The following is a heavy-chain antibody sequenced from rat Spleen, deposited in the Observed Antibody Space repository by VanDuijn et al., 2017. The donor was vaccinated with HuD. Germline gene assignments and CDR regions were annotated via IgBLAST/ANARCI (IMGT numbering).Heavy chain of an antibody. CDR3: TKNWDY. D-gene: IGHD3-6*01. J-gene: IGHJ2*01. V-gene: IGHV5-58*01. Sequence: EVQLVESGGGLVQPGRSLKLSCVASGFTFSSFWMYWIRQAPGKGLEWISSINVDGGSTFYPDSVKGRFTISRDNAKSTLYLQMTSLRSEDTAIYYCTKNWDYWGQGVMVTVSS. CDR1: GFTFSSFW. CDR2: INVDGGST.